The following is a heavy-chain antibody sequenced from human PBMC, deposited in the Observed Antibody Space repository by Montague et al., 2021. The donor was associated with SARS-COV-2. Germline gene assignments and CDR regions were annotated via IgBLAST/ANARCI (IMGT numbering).Heavy chain of an antibody. CDR1: GDSMTYFY. D-gene: IGHD1-1*01. V-gene: IGHV4-59*01. CDR2: IFYRGTT. CDR3: ARGATRTFDY. J-gene: IGHJ4*02. Sequence: SETLSLTCTVSGDSMTYFYWSWIRQTPAKGLEWIGYIFYRGTTKYNPPLESRVTITVDTSKDQFYLKLNSVTAADTAVYYCARGATRTFDYWGQGTRVTVSS.